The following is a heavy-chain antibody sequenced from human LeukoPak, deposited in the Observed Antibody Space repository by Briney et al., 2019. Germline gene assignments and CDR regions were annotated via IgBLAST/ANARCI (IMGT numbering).Heavy chain of an antibody. D-gene: IGHD3-22*01. J-gene: IGHJ4*02. V-gene: IGHV1-2*02. Sequence: ASVKVSCKASGYTFTGYYIHWVRQAPGQELEWMGWINPNSGGTNYAQKFQGRVTMTRDTSISTAYMELSRMRSDDTDVYYCARVNNYYDSSGYLYYFDYWGQGTLVTVSS. CDR3: ARVNNYYDSSGYLYYFDY. CDR1: GYTFTGYY. CDR2: INPNSGGT.